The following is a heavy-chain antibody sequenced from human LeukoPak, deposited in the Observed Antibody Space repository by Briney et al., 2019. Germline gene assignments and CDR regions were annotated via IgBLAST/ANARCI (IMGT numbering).Heavy chain of an antibody. J-gene: IGHJ6*03. V-gene: IGHV6-1*01. Sequence: SQTLSLTCAISGDSVSSNSAAWNWIRQSPSRGLEWLGRTYYRSKWYNDYAVSVKSRITINPDTSKNQFSLQLNSVTPEDTAVYYCAREPVTVGSGWLHYHYYYYMDVWGKGTTVTVSS. CDR1: GDSVSSNSAA. D-gene: IGHD6-19*01. CDR2: TYYRSKWYN. CDR3: AREPVTVGSGWLHYHYYYYMDV.